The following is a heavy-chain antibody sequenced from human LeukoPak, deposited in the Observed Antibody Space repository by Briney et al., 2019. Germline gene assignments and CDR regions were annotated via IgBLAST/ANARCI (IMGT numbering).Heavy chain of an antibody. CDR2: FDPEDGET. Sequence: EASVKVSCKVSGYTLTELSMHWVRQAPGKGLEWMGGFDPEDGETIYAQKFQGRVTMTEDTSTDTAYMELSSLRSEDTAVYYSATELAAAGSLDYWGQGTLVTVSS. D-gene: IGHD6-13*01. CDR1: GYTLTELS. CDR3: ATELAAAGSLDY. V-gene: IGHV1-24*01. J-gene: IGHJ4*02.